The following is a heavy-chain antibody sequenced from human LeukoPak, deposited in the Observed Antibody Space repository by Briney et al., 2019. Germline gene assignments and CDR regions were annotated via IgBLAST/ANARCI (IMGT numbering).Heavy chain of an antibody. CDR2: ISSSGSTI. CDR1: GFTFSSYE. J-gene: IGHJ6*02. V-gene: IGHV3-48*03. D-gene: IGHD2-2*01. CDR3: ARYCSSTSCYPRLGYYYGMGL. Sequence: GGSLRLSCAASGFTFSSYEVNWVRQAPGKGLEWDSYISSSGSTIYYADSVKGRFTISRDNAKNSLYLQMNSLRAEDTAVYYCARYCSSTSCYPRLGYYYGMGLWGQGTTVTVSS.